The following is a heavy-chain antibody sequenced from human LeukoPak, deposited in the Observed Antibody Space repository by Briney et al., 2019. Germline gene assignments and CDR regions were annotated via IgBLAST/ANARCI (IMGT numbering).Heavy chain of an antibody. J-gene: IGHJ4*02. CDR2: ISYDGSNK. CDR3: ASIGNGLDY. Sequence: PGGSLRLSCAASGFTFSSYGMHWVRQAPGKGLEWVAVISYDGSNKYYADSVKGRFTISRDNPKNTLYLQMNSLRAEDTAVYYCASIGNGLDYWGQGTPVTVSS. D-gene: IGHD3-16*02. CDR1: GFTFSSYG. V-gene: IGHV3-30*03.